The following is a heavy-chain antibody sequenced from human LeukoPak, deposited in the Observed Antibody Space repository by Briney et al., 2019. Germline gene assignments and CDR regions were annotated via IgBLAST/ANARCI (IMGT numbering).Heavy chain of an antibody. J-gene: IGHJ1*01. CDR2: IWYDGSNK. CDR3: ARGDGYKDAEYLQH. CDR1: AFTIGSYG. V-gene: IGHV3-33*01. D-gene: IGHD5-24*01. Sequence: PGRSLRLSQEASAFTIGSYGMHWVRQAPRKGLEWVAVIWYDGSNKYYGYSVKGRFTISRDNSKKTLYLQMNSLRVEDTAVYYCARGDGYKDAEYLQHWGQGTLVTVS.